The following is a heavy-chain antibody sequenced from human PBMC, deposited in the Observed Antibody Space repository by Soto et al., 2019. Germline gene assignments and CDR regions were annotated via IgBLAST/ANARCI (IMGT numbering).Heavy chain of an antibody. Sequence: GGSLRLSCAASGFTFSGSAVHLVRQASGKGLEWVGRIRNKANSYATAYAASLKGRFTISRDDSKNTAYLQMNSLKTEDTAVYYCTRLDLTSDAFDIWGQGTMVTVSS. CDR2: IRNKANSYAT. J-gene: IGHJ3*02. CDR1: GFTFSGSA. D-gene: IGHD3-9*01. V-gene: IGHV3-73*01. CDR3: TRLDLTSDAFDI.